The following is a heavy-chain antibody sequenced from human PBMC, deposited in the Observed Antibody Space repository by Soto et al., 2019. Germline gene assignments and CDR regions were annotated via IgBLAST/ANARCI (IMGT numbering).Heavy chain of an antibody. CDR1: GYTFTNYG. Sequence: ASVKVSCKASGYTFTNYGFSWVRQAPGQGLEWMGWISAYNGNTSYAQKLQGRVTMTTDTSTSTAYMELRSLRSDDTAVYYCARVPSDDAFDIWGHGTMVTVSS. V-gene: IGHV1-18*01. CDR2: ISAYNGNT. CDR3: ARVPSDDAFDI. J-gene: IGHJ3*02.